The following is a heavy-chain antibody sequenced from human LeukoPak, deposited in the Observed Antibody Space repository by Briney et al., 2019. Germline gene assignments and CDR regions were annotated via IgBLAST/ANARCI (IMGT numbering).Heavy chain of an antibody. CDR3: ATDSFDSSGYNKGNWFDP. V-gene: IGHV3-15*01. Sequence: GGSLRLSCAASGFTFSNAWMSWVRQAPGKGLQWVGRIKSKSDGATTDYAAPVKGRFTISRDDSKNTLYLQVNSLKTEDTAVYYCATDSFDSSGYNKGNWFDPWGQGTLVTVSS. CDR2: IKSKSDGATT. D-gene: IGHD3-22*01. CDR1: GFTFSNAW. J-gene: IGHJ5*02.